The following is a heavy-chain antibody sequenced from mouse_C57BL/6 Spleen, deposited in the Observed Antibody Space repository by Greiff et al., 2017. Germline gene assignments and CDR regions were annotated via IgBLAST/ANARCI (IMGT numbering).Heavy chain of an antibody. CDR2: IDPSDSET. Sequence: QVQLQQSGAELVRPGSSVKLSCKASGYTFTSYWMHWVKQRPIQGLEWIGNIDPSDSETHYNQKFKDKATLTVDKSSSTAYMQLSSLTSEDSAVYYCARNYYDYPYYFDYWGQGTTLTVSS. CDR3: ARNYYDYPYYFDY. J-gene: IGHJ2*01. D-gene: IGHD2-4*01. CDR1: GYTFTSYW. V-gene: IGHV1-52*01.